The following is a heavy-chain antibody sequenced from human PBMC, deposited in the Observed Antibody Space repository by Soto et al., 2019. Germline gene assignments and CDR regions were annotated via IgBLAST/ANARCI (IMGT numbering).Heavy chain of an antibody. J-gene: IGHJ3*02. Sequence: QVQLAESGGGVVQPGRSLTITCAASGFTLGTYGMHWVRQAPGKGLEWVAVISNDGGDKYYSDSVMGRFTISRDNPKNTLFLQMNSLRAEDTAVYFCAKEFFDSSGFYPSLDALDIWGQGTVVTVSS. CDR2: ISNDGGDK. D-gene: IGHD3-22*01. CDR3: AKEFFDSSGFYPSLDALDI. V-gene: IGHV3-30*18. CDR1: GFTLGTYG.